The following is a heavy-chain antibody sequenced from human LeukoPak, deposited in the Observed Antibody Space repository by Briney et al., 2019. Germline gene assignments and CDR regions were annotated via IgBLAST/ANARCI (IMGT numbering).Heavy chain of an antibody. D-gene: IGHD1-14*01. CDR2: MNPNSGNT. CDR1: GYTFTSYD. CDR3: ARGYSPTGPDSYYYYMDV. J-gene: IGHJ6*03. Sequence: ASVKVSCKTSGYTFTSYDINWVRQATGQGLEWMGWMNPNSGNTGYAQKFQGRVTITRNTSISTAYMELSSLRSEDTAVYYCARGYSPTGPDSYYYYMDVWGKGTTVTVSS. V-gene: IGHV1-8*03.